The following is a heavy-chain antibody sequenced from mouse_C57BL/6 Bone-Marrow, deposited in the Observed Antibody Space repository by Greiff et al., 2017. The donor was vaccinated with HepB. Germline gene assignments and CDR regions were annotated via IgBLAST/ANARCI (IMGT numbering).Heavy chain of an antibody. CDR2: IYPGSGST. CDR1: GYTFTSYW. V-gene: IGHV1-55*01. CDR3: ARIYYGNYLYYFDY. Sequence: VQLVESGAELVKPGASVKMSCKASGYTFTSYWITWVKQRPGQGLEWIGDIYPGSGSTNYNEKFKSKATLTVDTSSSTAYMQLSSLTSEDSAVYYCARIYYGNYLYYFDYWGQGTTLTVSS. J-gene: IGHJ2*01. D-gene: IGHD2-1*01.